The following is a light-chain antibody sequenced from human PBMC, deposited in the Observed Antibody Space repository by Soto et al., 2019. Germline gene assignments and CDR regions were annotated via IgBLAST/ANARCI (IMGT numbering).Light chain of an antibody. V-gene: IGKV1-6*01. CDR1: QGIKND. CDR3: LQDYNYPYT. CDR2: AAS. J-gene: IGKJ2*01. Sequence: AIQMTQSPSSLSASVGDRVTITCRASQGIKNDVGWYQQKPGKAPKLLIYAASSLQTGVPPRFSGSGSDTDFTLTISSLQPEDFATYYCLQDYNYPYTFGQGTKLEIK.